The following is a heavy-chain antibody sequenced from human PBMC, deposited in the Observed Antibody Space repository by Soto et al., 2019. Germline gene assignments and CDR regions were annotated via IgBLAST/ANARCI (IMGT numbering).Heavy chain of an antibody. CDR1: GGSFSSYA. Sequence: SVKVSCKASGGSFSSYAISWVRQAPGQGLEWMGGITPIFGTANYAQKFQGRVTITADESTSTAYMELSSLRSEDTAVYYCARDITMVRGVILGGYYGMDVWGQGTLVTVSS. CDR2: ITPIFGTA. D-gene: IGHD3-10*01. V-gene: IGHV1-69*13. CDR3: ARDITMVRGVILGGYYGMDV. J-gene: IGHJ6*02.